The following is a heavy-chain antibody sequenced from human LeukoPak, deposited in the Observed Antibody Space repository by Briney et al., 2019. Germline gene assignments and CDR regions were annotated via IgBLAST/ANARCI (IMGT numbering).Heavy chain of an antibody. CDR2: TYYRSKWYS. Sequence: SQTLSLTCAISGDTLSGDIAASNWIRQSPSRGLEWLGRTYYRSKWYSGYAVSVKSRISLSPDTSNNQFSMQVQSVTPEATAVYNCVRSYDGDLDYWGQGDLVTVSA. V-gene: IGHV6-1*01. D-gene: IGHD3-16*01. CDR3: VRSYDGDLDY. CDR1: GDTLSGDIAA. J-gene: IGHJ4*02.